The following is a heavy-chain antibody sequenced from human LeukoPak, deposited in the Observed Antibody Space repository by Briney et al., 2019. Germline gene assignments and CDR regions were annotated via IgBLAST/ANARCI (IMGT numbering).Heavy chain of an antibody. CDR2: INHSGST. CDR1: EFSVGSNY. J-gene: IGHJ6*03. V-gene: IGHV4-34*01. D-gene: IGHD5-18*01. CDR3: ARHVRRGYSSGRPYYMDV. Sequence: GSLRLSCAASEFSVGSNYMTWVRQPPGKGLEWIGEINHSGSTNYNPSLKSRVTISVDTSKNQFSLKLSSVTAADTAVYYCARHVRRGYSSGRPYYMDVWGKGTTVTISS.